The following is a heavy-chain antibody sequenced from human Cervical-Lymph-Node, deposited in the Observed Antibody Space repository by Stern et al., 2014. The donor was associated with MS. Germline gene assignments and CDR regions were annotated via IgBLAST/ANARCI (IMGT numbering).Heavy chain of an antibody. Sequence: QVQLVQSGAEVKKPGASVKVSCKASGYTFTSNGISWVRQAPGQGLEGMGWISHYNGNTVYAENLQGRVTMTTDTSTRTAYMELRSLRSDDTAVYYCARHHSEVVPAALDYWGQGTLVTVSS. CDR3: ARHHSEVVPAALDY. CDR1: GYTFTSNG. D-gene: IGHD2-2*01. V-gene: IGHV1-18*01. CDR2: ISHYNGNT. J-gene: IGHJ4*02.